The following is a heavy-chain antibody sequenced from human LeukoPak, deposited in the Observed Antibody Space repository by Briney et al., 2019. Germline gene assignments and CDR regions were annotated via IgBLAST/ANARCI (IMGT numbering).Heavy chain of an antibody. V-gene: IGHV3-30*04. CDR2: ISYDGSNK. CDR1: GFTFSSYA. J-gene: IGHJ4*02. Sequence: GRSLTLTCAVYGFTFSSYAMRWVRQPPGKGLEWVGVISYDGSNKYYADSVKGLSTISRDNPHHSLFLQMNSPSADDAAVYCCASVARPCDMSVDCTFDAWGQGTLVTVSS. CDR3: ASVARPCDMSVDCTFDA. D-gene: IGHD2-8*01.